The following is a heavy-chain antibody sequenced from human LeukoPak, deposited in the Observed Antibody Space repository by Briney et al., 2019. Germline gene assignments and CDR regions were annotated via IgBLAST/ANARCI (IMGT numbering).Heavy chain of an antibody. CDR1: GGSISSSSYY. V-gene: IGHV4-39*01. CDR2: IYYSGST. J-gene: IGHJ6*02. Sequence: SETLSLTCTVSGGSISSSSYYWGWIRQPPGKGLEWIGSIYYSGSTYYNPSLKSRVTISVDTSNNQFSLKLSSVTAADTAVYYCARGSGWTYYYYYYGMDVWGQGTTVTVSS. D-gene: IGHD6-19*01. CDR3: ARGSGWTYYYYYYGMDV.